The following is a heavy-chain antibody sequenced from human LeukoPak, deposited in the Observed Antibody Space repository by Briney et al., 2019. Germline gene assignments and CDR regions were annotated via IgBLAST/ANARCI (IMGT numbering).Heavy chain of an antibody. D-gene: IGHD5-18*01. CDR3: ARVGPGYTYVYGAPYYFDS. V-gene: IGHV3-53*04. CDR2: IFSGGNT. CDR1: GFTVSSNY. Sequence: GGSLRLSCAASGFTVSSNYMSWVRQAPGKGLEWVSLIFSGGNTYYADSVKGRFTISRHNSGNTVHLQMNSLRVEGTAVYYCARVGPGYTYVYGAPYYFDSWGQGTLVTVSS. J-gene: IGHJ4*02.